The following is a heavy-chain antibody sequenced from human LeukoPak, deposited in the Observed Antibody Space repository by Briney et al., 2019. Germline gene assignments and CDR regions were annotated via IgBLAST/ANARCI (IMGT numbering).Heavy chain of an antibody. D-gene: IGHD6-6*01. CDR1: GYTFTGSY. Sequence: ASVKVSCKASGYTFTGSYMHWVRQAPGQGLEWMGWINPNSGGTKYAQNFQGRVTMTRDTSISTAYMELSRLRSGDTAVYYCARGGGRSSSAFDPWGQGTLVTVCS. J-gene: IGHJ5*02. V-gene: IGHV1-2*02. CDR3: ARGGGRSSSAFDP. CDR2: INPNSGGT.